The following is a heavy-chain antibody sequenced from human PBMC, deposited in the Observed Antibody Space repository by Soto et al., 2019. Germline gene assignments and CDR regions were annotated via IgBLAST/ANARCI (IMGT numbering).Heavy chain of an antibody. J-gene: IGHJ4*02. CDR2: ISYDGSIK. CDR3: ARDRARYCSGVNCYSYFDY. CDR1: GFTFSNHA. Sequence: GGSLRLSCAASGFTFSNHALHWVRQAPGKGLEWVAVISYDGSIKYYADSVKGRFTISRDNSKNTLYLQMTSLRAEDAAVYFCARDRARYCSGVNCYSYFDYWGQGTLVTVSS. V-gene: IGHV3-30*04. D-gene: IGHD2-15*01.